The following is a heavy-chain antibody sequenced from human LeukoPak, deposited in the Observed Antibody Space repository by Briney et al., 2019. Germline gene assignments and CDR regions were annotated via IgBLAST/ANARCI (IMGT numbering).Heavy chain of an antibody. Sequence: RASVKVSCKASGYTFTSYDINWVRQAPGQGLEWMGGIIPIFGTANYAQKFQGRVTITADESTSTAYMELSSLRSEDTAVYYYARLRAGIPASNAFDIWGQGTMVTVSS. J-gene: IGHJ3*02. CDR3: ARLRAGIPASNAFDI. V-gene: IGHV1-69*13. CDR2: IIPIFGTA. CDR1: GYTFTSYD. D-gene: IGHD2-2*01.